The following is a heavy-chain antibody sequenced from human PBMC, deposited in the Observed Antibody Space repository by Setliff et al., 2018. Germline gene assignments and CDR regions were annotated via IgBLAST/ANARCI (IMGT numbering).Heavy chain of an antibody. CDR3: ARLVETSTWGNWFDP. D-gene: IGHD2-15*01. Sequence: PSETLSLTCNVSGGSISSDYWAWIRQPPGKALEWIGYFYHSASSNYNPSLKSRVTTSVDTSKNQFSLKLSSVTAADTAVYYCARLVETSTWGNWFDPWGQGTLVTVSS. J-gene: IGHJ5*02. CDR1: GGSISSDY. CDR2: FYHSASS. V-gene: IGHV4-59*08.